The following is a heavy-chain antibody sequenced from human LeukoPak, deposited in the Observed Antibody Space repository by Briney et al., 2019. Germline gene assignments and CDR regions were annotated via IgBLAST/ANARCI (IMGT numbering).Heavy chain of an antibody. D-gene: IGHD6-19*01. CDR1: GGSFSGYY. Sequence: PSETLSLTCAVYGGSFSGYYWSWIRQPPGKGLEWIGEINHSGSTNYNPSLKSRVTISVDTSKNQFSLKLSSVTAADTAVYYCASLVSGWYGRWFDPWGQGTLVTVSS. CDR2: INHSGST. J-gene: IGHJ5*02. CDR3: ASLVSGWYGRWFDP. V-gene: IGHV4-34*01.